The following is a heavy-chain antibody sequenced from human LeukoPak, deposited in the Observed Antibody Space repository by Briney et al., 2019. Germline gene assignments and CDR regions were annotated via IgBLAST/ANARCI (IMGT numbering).Heavy chain of an antibody. J-gene: IGHJ4*02. Sequence: PSETLSLTCTVSGGSISNGSYYWTWIRQPAGKGLEWIGRINPSGSTNYNPSVKSRVTISVDTSKNQFSLKLTSVTAADTAVYYCARDFASFGSGRGYSYWGQGTLVTVSS. CDR1: GGSISNGSYY. CDR2: INPSGST. CDR3: ARDFASFGSGRGYSY. D-gene: IGHD3-10*01. V-gene: IGHV4-61*02.